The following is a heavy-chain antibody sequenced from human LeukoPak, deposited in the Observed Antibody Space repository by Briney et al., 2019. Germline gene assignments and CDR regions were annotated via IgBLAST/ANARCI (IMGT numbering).Heavy chain of an antibody. CDR2: IYHSGST. J-gene: IGHJ4*02. CDR1: NSSINSIYY. V-gene: IGHV4-38-2*02. D-gene: IGHD3-3*01. CDR3: ARDRSGHYNASFDS. Sequence: SETLSLTCTVSNSSINSIYYWGWIRQPPGKGLEWIASIYHSGSTYYNPSLKNRVTVSVDKSNNQFSLKLNSVTAADTAVYYCARDRSGHYNASFDSWGQGTLVTVSS.